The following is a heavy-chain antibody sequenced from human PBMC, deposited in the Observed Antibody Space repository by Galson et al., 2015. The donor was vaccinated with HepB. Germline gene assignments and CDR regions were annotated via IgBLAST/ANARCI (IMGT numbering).Heavy chain of an antibody. CDR3: VRHSGSYYVISPSDS. Sequence: SLRLSCATSGFTFTTYGIHWVRQAPGKGLEWVALIWYDGSSKLYADSVKGRFTISRDNSKKTVYLQMSSLRAEDTAVYYCVRHSGSYYVISPSDSWGQGTLVTVSS. V-gene: IGHV3-33*01. CDR2: IWYDGSSK. D-gene: IGHD1-26*01. J-gene: IGHJ4*02. CDR1: GFTFTTYG.